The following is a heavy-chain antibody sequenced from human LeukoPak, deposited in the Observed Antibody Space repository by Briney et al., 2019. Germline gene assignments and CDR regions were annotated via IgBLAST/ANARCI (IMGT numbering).Heavy chain of an antibody. CDR2: ISIGGST. J-gene: IGHJ4*02. Sequence: GGSLRLSCAASGFTFSSYAMTWVRQAPGKGLEWVSSISIGGSTYYADSVKGRFTISRDNSRNTLYLQMNSLGAEDTAVYYCAKNSFDFWSAIDYWGQGTLVTLSS. CDR1: GFTFSSYA. D-gene: IGHD3-3*01. CDR3: AKNSFDFWSAIDY. V-gene: IGHV3-23*01.